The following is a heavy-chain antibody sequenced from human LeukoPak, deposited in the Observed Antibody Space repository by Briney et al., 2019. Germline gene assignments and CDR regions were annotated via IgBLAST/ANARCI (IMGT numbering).Heavy chain of an antibody. CDR2: ISPTGSTT. D-gene: IGHD3-16*02. CDR1: GFSFSGHW. J-gene: IGHJ4*02. CDR3: ARAYRGFDY. Sequence: PGGSLRLSCTASGFSFSGHWMHWARQLPGKGLVWVSRISPTGSTTSYADSVKGRFTVSRDNAKNTLYLQMNSLGAEDTAVYYCARAYRGFDYWGQGTLVTVSS. V-gene: IGHV3-74*01.